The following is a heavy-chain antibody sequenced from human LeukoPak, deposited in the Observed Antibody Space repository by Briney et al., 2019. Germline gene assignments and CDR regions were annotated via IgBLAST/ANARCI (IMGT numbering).Heavy chain of an antibody. CDR3: ARSAYLVNTGFYYDY. J-gene: IGHJ4*02. CDR2: INPDGSST. CDR1: GFTFSSYA. D-gene: IGHD2-8*02. V-gene: IGHV3-74*01. Sequence: GGSLRLSCAASGFTFSSYAMSWVRQAPGEGLVWVSRINPDGSSTNYADSVKGRFTISRDNAKNTLDPQMNSLRAEDTAVYYCARSAYLVNTGFYYDYWGQGTLVTVSS.